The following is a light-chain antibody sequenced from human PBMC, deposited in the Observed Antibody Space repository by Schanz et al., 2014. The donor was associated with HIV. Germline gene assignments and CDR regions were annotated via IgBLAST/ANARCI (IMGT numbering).Light chain of an antibody. CDR1: SSNIGAGYD. CDR2: GNS. Sequence: QSVLTQPPSVSGAPGQRVTISCTGSSSNIGAGYDVHWYQQLPGTAPKLLIYGNSNRPSGVPDRFSGSKSGTAASLAISGLQAEDEADYYCATWDDNLSGWVFGGGTKLTVL. CDR3: ATWDDNLSGWV. J-gene: IGLJ3*02. V-gene: IGLV1-40*01.